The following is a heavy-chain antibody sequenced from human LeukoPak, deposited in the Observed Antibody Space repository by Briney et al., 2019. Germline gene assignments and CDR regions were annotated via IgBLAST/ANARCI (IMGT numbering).Heavy chain of an antibody. CDR2: ISSSGSTI. Sequence: PGGSLRLSCAASGFTFSSYAMSWVRQAPGKGLEWVSAISSSGSTIYYADSVKGRFTISRDNAKNSLYLQMNSLRAEDTAVYYCARDPSWGSWGRGDYWGQGTLVTVSS. CDR3: ARDPSWGSWGRGDY. D-gene: IGHD3-16*01. V-gene: IGHV3-48*03. CDR1: GFTFSSYA. J-gene: IGHJ4*02.